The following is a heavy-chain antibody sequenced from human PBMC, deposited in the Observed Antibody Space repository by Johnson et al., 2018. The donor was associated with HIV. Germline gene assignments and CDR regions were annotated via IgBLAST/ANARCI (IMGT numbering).Heavy chain of an antibody. Sequence: QMQLVESGGGVVQPGRSLRLSCAASGFTFSSYGMHWVRQAPGKGLEWVAVIWYDGSNKYYADSVKGRFTISRDNSKNTLYLQMNSLRAEDTAVYYCARDYEWFGEFVDAFDIWGQGTMVTVSS. CDR3: ARDYEWFGEFVDAFDI. CDR2: IWYDGSNK. D-gene: IGHD3-10*01. CDR1: GFTFSSYG. V-gene: IGHV3-33*01. J-gene: IGHJ3*02.